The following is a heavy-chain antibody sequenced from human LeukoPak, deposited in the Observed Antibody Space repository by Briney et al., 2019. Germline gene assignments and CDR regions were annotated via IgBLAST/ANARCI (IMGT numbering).Heavy chain of an antibody. CDR2: ISSSSSYI. CDR1: GFTFSSYS. D-gene: IGHD6-19*01. V-gene: IGHV3-21*01. Sequence: PGGSLRLSCAASGFTFSSYSMNWVRQAPGKGLEWVSSISSSSSYIYYADSVKGRFTISRDNAKNSLYLQMNSLRAEDTAVYYCARGNSSGWYFSGLSDYWGQGTLVTVSS. CDR3: ARGNSSGWYFSGLSDY. J-gene: IGHJ4*02.